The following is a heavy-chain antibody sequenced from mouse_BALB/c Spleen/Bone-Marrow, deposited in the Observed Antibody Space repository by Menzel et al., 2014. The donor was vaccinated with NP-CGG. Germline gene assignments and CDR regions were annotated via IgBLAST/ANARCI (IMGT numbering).Heavy chain of an antibody. CDR2: INPSTSYT. CDR3: ARRAYGGSYGFAY. Sequence: VQLQESGAELAKPGASVKMSCKASGYTFTSYWMHWVKQRPGQGLEWIGYINPSTSYTEYNQKFKDKATLTADKSSSTAYMQLSSLTSEDSAVYYCARRAYGGSYGFAYWGQGTLVTVSA. V-gene: IGHV1-7*01. CDR1: GYTFTSYW. J-gene: IGHJ3*01. D-gene: IGHD1-1*01.